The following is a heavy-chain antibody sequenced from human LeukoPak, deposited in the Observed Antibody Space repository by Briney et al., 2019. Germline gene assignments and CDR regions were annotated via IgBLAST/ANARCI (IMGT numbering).Heavy chain of an antibody. V-gene: IGHV4-59*01. CDR1: GGSISSYY. D-gene: IGHD3-10*01. CDR2: IYHRGSA. J-gene: IGHJ4*02. Sequence: PSETLSLTCTVSGGSISSYYWTWIRQPPGKGLEWIGYIYHRGSANYNPSLKSRVTISVDTSKNQFSLTLSSVTAADAAVYYCARAGDYYVSGSYLGYWGQGTLLTVSS. CDR3: ARAGDYYVSGSYLGY.